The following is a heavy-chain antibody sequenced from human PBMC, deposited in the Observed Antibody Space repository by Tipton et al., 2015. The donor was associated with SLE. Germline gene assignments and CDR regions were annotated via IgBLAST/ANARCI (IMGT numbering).Heavy chain of an antibody. CDR3: ARISDFDYWSGRSGWFDP. CDR1: DDSFSNTYYN. CDR2: VSNRGST. Sequence: TLSLTCTVSDDSFSNTYYNWAWIRQPPGKGLEWIGSVSNRGSTDYNSSLKSRVSMFVAPSQKQISLRLHSVTAADTAVYYCARISDFDYWSGRSGWFDPWGQGIQVTVSS. D-gene: IGHD3-3*01. J-gene: IGHJ5*02. V-gene: IGHV4-39*07.